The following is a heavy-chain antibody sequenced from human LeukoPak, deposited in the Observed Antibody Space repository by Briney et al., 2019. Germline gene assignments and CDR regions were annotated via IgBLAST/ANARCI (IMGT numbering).Heavy chain of an antibody. CDR1: GFSLSSYS. D-gene: IGHD4-23*01. CDR3: AKEATVVTHFDY. CDR2: TSGRDGST. J-gene: IGHJ4*02. V-gene: IGHV3-23*01. Sequence: GRSLRLSCAASGFSLSSYSMSWVRHAPGKGLEWVEATSGRDGSTCYAATVKDRFTISRDNSKNTLKLQMNSLRAEDTAVYYCAKEATVVTHFDYWGQGTLVTVSS.